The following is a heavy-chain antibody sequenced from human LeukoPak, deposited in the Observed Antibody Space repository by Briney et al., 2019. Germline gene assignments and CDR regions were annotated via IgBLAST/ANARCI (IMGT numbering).Heavy chain of an antibody. CDR1: GFTFSSYA. CDR2: ISYDGSNK. Sequence: GRSLRLSCAASGFTFSSYAMHWVRQAPGKGLEWVAVISYDGSNKYYADSVKGRFTISRDNSKNTLYLQMNSLRAEDTAVYYCARERAGGTSCYGYWGQGTLVTVSS. CDR3: ARERAGGTSCYGY. J-gene: IGHJ4*02. D-gene: IGHD2-2*01. V-gene: IGHV3-30-3*01.